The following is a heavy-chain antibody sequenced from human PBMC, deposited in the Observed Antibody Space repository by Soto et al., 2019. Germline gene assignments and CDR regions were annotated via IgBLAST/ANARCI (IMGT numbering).Heavy chain of an antibody. CDR2: MNPNSGNT. CDR1: GYTFTSYD. J-gene: IGHJ5*02. CDR3: ANGYCSGGSCYLNWFDP. Sequence: ASVKVSCKASGYTFTSYDINCVRQATGQGLEWMGWMNPNSGNTGYAQKFQGRVTMTRNTSISTAYMELSSLRSEDTAVYYCANGYCSGGSCYLNWFDPWGQGTLVKVSS. V-gene: IGHV1-8*01. D-gene: IGHD2-15*01.